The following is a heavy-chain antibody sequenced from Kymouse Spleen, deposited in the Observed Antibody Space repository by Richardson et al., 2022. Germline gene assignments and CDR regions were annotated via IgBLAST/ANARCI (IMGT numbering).Heavy chain of an antibody. J-gene: IGHJ4*02. V-gene: IGHV4-39*01. CDR1: GGSISSSSYY. CDR2: IYYSGST. D-gene: IGHD6-13*01. CDR3: ARQIAAAGGAPFDY. Sequence: QLQLQESGPGLVKPSETLSLTCTVSGGSISSSSYYWGWIRQPPGKGLEWIGSIYYSGSTYYNPSLKSRVTISVDTSKNQFSLKLSSVTAADTAVYYCARQIAAAGGAPFDYWGQGTLVTVSS.